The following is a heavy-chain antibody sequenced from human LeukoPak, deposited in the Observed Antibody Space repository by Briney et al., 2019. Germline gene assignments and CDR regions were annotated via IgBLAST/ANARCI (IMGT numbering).Heavy chain of an antibody. J-gene: IGHJ4*02. V-gene: IGHV3-23*01. CDR1: GFSLSNYA. CDR2: ISGGSDGT. Sequence: GGSLRLSCAAFGFSLSNYAMNWVRQAPGMGLEWVSGISGGSDGTYYADSVKGRFTISRDNSKNTLYLQMNSLRAEDTAIYYCAKGSSGYIYGDYWGQGTLVTVSS. CDR3: AKGSSGYIYGDY. D-gene: IGHD5-18*01.